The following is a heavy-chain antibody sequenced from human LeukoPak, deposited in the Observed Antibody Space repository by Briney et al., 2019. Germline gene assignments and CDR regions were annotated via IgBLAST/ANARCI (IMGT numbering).Heavy chain of an antibody. D-gene: IGHD6-6*01. J-gene: IGHJ4*02. V-gene: IGHV3-23*01. CDR1: GHPLNIYD. CDR2: ITYSGGDT. CDR3: AKGSSSSRPYYFDY. Sequence: GGSLTLPCALSGHPLNIYDMIGLRQARGGAREGISAITYSGGDTYHADSVTGRFNISRDNSKNTLYLQMDRLRVEDTAVYYCAKGSSSSRPYYFDYWGQGTLVTVSS.